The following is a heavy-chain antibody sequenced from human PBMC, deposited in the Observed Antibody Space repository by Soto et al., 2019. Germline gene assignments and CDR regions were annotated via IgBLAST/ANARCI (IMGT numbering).Heavy chain of an antibody. CDR1: GYSFTSYW. V-gene: IGHV5-10-1*01. J-gene: IGHJ6*02. CDR2: IDPSDSYT. D-gene: IGHD3-10*01. CDR3: ARQPITMVRGVINYYYYYYGMDV. Sequence: PGESLKISCKGSGYSFTSYWISWVRQMPGKGLEWMGRIDPSDSYTNYSPSFQGHVTISADKSISTAYLQWSSLKASDTAMYYCARQPITMVRGVINYYYYYYGMDVWGQGTTVTVSS.